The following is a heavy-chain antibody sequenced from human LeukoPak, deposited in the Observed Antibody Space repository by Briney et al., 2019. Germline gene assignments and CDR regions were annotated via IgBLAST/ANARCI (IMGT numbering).Heavy chain of an antibody. D-gene: IGHD3-16*02. J-gene: IGHJ6*03. CDR2: IYSSGST. CDR3: ARGLRFIQGPGYYYMGG. V-gene: IGHV4-4*09. Sequence: SETLSLTCTISGSISGFYWSWIRQPPGKGLEWIGYIYSSGSTNYNPSLESRVTISADTSKNQFSLNLGSVTAADTAIYYCARGLRFIQGPGYYYMGGWGKGATVTVS. CDR1: GSISGFY.